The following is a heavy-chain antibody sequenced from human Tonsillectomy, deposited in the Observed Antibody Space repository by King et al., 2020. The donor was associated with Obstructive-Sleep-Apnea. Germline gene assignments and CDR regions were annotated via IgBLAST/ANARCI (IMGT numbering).Heavy chain of an antibody. V-gene: IGHV1-18*04. J-gene: IGHJ4*02. CDR2: INAYNGNT. Sequence: VQLVESGAEVKKPGASVKVSCKASGYTFTIYGISWVRQAPGQGLEWMGWINAYNGNTNYAQKLQGRVTMTTDTSTSTAYMDLRSLRTDDTAVYYCASDWGTNMAAAGTIDWGQGTLVTVSS. D-gene: IGHD6-13*01. CDR3: ASDWGTNMAAAGTID. CDR1: GYTFTIYG.